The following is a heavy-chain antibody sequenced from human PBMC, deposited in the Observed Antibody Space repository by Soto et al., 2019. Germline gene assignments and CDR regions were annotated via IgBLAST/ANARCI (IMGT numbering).Heavy chain of an antibody. Sequence: SETLSLTCTVSGGSISSSSYYWGWIRQPPGKGLEWIGSIYYSGSTYYNQSLKSRVTISVDTSKNQISLKLSSVTAADTAVYYCAIAILIAAAGTLYYYYGMDVWGQGTTVTVSS. CDR2: IYYSGST. J-gene: IGHJ6*02. CDR1: GGSISSSSYY. V-gene: IGHV4-39*01. CDR3: AIAILIAAAGTLYYYYGMDV. D-gene: IGHD6-13*01.